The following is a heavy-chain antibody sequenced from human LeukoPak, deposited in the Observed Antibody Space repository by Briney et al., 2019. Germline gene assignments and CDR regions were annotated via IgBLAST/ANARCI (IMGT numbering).Heavy chain of an antibody. CDR3: ARDAIAARTDPFDY. CDR2: IIPIFGTA. CDR1: GGTFSSYA. J-gene: IGHJ4*02. V-gene: IGHV1-69*05. Sequence: SVKVSCKASGGTFSSYAISWVRQAPGQGLERMGRIIPIFGTANCAQKFQGRVTITTDESTSTAYMELSSLRSEDTAVYYCARDAIAARTDPFDYWGQGTLVTVSS. D-gene: IGHD6-6*01.